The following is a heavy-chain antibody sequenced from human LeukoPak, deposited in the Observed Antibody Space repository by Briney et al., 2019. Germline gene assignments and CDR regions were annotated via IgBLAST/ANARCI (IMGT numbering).Heavy chain of an antibody. CDR2: ISGSGGST. CDR3: AKDPYCSSTSCYGPLDY. Sequence: PGGSLRLSCAASGFTFSSYAMSWVRQAPGKGLEWVSAISGSGGSTYYAGSVKGRFTISRDNSKNTLYLQMNSLRAEDTAVYYCAKDPYCSSTSCYGPLDYWGQGTLVTVSS. J-gene: IGHJ4*02. CDR1: GFTFSSYA. D-gene: IGHD2-2*01. V-gene: IGHV3-23*01.